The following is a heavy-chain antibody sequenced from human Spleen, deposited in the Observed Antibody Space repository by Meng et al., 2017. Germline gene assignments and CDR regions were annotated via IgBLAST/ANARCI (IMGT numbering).Heavy chain of an antibody. V-gene: IGHV1-2*06. CDR1: GYTFPDHP. Sequence: CGAEGKQPVALVKGSRQPSGYTFPDHPMPWVRRAPGQGLEWNGRINPKSGDTTYAQKFQARVTMTGDTSISTAYMELSGLRSDDTAMYYCARDEDISAAGKLFGDYWGQGTLVTVSS. J-gene: IGHJ4*02. D-gene: IGHD6-25*01. CDR3: ARDEDISAAGKLFGDY. CDR2: INPKSGDT.